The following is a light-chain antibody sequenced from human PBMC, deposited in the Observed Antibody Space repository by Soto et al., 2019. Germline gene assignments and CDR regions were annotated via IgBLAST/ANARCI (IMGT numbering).Light chain of an antibody. Sequence: EIVLTQSPGTLPLSPGERATLSCRASQSVSSNFLAWYQQKPGQAPRLLIYGVSNRATGIPDRFSGSGSGTDFSLTISRLEPEDFAVYYCQQYGSSPTFGQGTKVDIK. CDR1: QSVSSNF. CDR2: GVS. J-gene: IGKJ1*01. V-gene: IGKV3-20*01. CDR3: QQYGSSPT.